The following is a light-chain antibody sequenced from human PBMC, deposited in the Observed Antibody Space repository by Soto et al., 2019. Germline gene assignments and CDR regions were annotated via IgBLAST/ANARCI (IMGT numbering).Light chain of an antibody. CDR2: DAS. V-gene: IGKV3-11*01. Sequence: EIVLTQSPATLSLSPGERATLSCRASQSVSSYLAWYQQKPGQAPRLLIYDASNRATGIPARFSGSGSGTDFTLTISSLEPEDFAVYYCKQYNNWPPITFGQGTRLE. J-gene: IGKJ5*01. CDR1: QSVSSY. CDR3: KQYNNWPPIT.